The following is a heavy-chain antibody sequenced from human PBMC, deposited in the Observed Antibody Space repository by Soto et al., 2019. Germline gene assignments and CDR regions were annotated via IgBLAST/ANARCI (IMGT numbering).Heavy chain of an antibody. Sequence: EMQLLVSGGGLVQPGGSLRLSCAASGFPFSSYAMSWVRQAPGKGLEWVSGISGSGGLTYYADSVKGRFTISRDNSKNTLYLQRNSLIADDTAVYYCAKSLSASPNYFFDYWGQGTLVSGSS. CDR1: GFPFSSYA. J-gene: IGHJ4*02. V-gene: IGHV3-23*01. CDR2: ISGSGGLT. CDR3: AKSLSASPNYFFDY.